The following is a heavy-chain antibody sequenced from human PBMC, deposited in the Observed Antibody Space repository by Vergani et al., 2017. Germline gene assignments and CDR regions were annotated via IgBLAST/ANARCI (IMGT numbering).Heavy chain of an antibody. CDR1: GFTFSSYG. Sequence: QVQLVESGGGVVQPGGSLRLSCAASGFTFSSYGMHWVRQAPGKGLEWVAFIRYDGSNKYYADSVKGRFTISRDNSKNTLYLQMNSLRAEDTAVYYCAKDFVPAAGYDYDDGMDVWGQGTTVTVSS. J-gene: IGHJ6*02. D-gene: IGHD2-2*01. V-gene: IGHV3-30*02. CDR2: IRYDGSNK. CDR3: AKDFVPAAGYDYDDGMDV.